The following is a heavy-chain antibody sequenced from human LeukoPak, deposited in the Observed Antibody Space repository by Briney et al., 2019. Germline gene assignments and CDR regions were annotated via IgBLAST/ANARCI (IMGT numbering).Heavy chain of an antibody. CDR2: ISGSGGST. J-gene: IGHJ1*01. Sequence: PGGSLRLSCAASGFTFSSYAMSWVRQAPGKGLEWVSAISGSGGSTYYADSVKGRFTISRDNSKNTLYLQMNSLRAEDTAVYYCAKDIYYYDSSRYFRHWGQGTLVTVSS. V-gene: IGHV3-23*01. CDR3: AKDIYYYDSSRYFRH. CDR1: GFTFSSYA. D-gene: IGHD3-22*01.